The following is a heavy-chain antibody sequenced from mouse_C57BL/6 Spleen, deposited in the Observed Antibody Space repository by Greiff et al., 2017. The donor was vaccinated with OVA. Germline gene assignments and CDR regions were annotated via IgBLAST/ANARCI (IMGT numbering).Heavy chain of an antibody. J-gene: IGHJ4*01. CDR2: ISYDGSN. D-gene: IGHD2-3*01. CDR3: ARAGYYDYYAMDY. CDR1: GYSITSGYS. Sequence: EVQLQESGPGLVKPSQSLSLTCSVTGYSITSGYSWNWIRQFPGNKLEWMGYISYDGSNNYNPSLKNRISITRDTSKNQFFLKLNSVTTEDTATYYCARAGYYDYYAMDYWGQGTSVTVSS. V-gene: IGHV3-6*01.